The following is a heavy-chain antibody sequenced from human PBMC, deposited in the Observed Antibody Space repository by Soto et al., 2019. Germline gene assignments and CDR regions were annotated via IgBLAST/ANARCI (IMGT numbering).Heavy chain of an antibody. J-gene: IGHJ4*02. D-gene: IGHD4-17*01. CDR3: ASSRGLRNFDY. Sequence: SETLSLTCTVSGGSISSGGYYWSWLRQHPGKGLEWIGYIYYSGSTNYNPSLKSRVTISVDTSKIQFSLKLSSVTAADTAVYYCASSRGLRNFDYWGQGTLVTVSS. V-gene: IGHV4-61*08. CDR1: GGSISSGGYY. CDR2: IYYSGST.